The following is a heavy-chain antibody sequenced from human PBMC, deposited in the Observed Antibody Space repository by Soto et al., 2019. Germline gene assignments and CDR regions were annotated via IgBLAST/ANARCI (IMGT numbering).Heavy chain of an antibody. V-gene: IGHV2-5*01. CDR3: THSGVTYYYGPGNDYAMNH. CDR1: GFSLSTSGVG. Sequence: QITLKESAPTLVKPTQTLTLTCTFSGFSLSTSGVGVGWIRQPPGKALQCLALISGNDDKRYSPPLKNRLTITKDTSKNPVVITMTNMDPVDTATYYCTHSGVTYYYGPGNDYAMNHWGQGTLVTVSS. CDR2: ISGNDDK. J-gene: IGHJ4*02. D-gene: IGHD3-10*01.